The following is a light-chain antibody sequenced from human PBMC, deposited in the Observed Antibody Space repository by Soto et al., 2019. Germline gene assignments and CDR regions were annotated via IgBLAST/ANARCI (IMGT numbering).Light chain of an antibody. J-gene: IGKJ4*01. CDR2: GAS. CDR1: QRVRNN. Sequence: EIVMTQSPATLSVSLGERATLSCRASQRVRNNLAWYQQKPGQATMLLIYGASTRDTCITVRFSGSGSGTEFTLTISSLQSEDFAVYHCQHYNNRTLTFGGGTKVEIK. V-gene: IGKV3-15*01. CDR3: QHYNNRTLT.